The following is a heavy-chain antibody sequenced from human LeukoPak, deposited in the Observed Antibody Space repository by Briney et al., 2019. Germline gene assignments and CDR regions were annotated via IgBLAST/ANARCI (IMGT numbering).Heavy chain of an antibody. V-gene: IGHV4-39*01. CDR1: GGSVSSSSYY. CDR2: IYYSGST. J-gene: IGHJ3*02. Sequence: SETLSLTCTVSGGSVSSSSYYWGWIRQPPGKGLEWIGSIYYSGSTYYNPSLKSRVTISVDTSKNQFSLKLSSVTAADTAVYYRAGSWADAFDIWGQGTMVTVSS. CDR3: AGSWADAFDI. D-gene: IGHD6-13*01.